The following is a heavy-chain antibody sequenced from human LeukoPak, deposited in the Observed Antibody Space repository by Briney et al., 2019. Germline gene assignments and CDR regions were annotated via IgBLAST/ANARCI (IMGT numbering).Heavy chain of an antibody. CDR3: ARVQVVGGVDALDI. CDR2: INPSGGGT. CDR1: GYTFTNYY. V-gene: IGHV1-46*01. D-gene: IGHD1-26*01. J-gene: IGHJ3*02. Sequence: GASVKVSCKTSGYTFTNYYMHRVRQAPGQGLEWMGIINPSGGGTSYAGKFQGRLIMTRDMSTSTVHMELSRLRSEDTAVYYCARVQVVGGVDALDIWGQGTMVTVSS.